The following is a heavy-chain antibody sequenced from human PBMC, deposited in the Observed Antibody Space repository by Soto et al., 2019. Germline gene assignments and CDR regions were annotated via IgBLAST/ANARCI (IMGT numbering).Heavy chain of an antibody. CDR1: GFTFSNYW. J-gene: IGHJ5*02. D-gene: IGHD5-18*01. Sequence: EVQLVESGGGLVQPGGSLRLSCAASGFTFSNYWMHWIRQVAGKGLEWVSRINSDASHGYYAYSVKGRFTISIDNAKNTLHVERMRPEAEDTAVYYCVRDGHCITASYFGNWFDPWGQGTLVTVSS. CDR3: VRDGHCITASYFGNWFDP. V-gene: IGHV3-74*01. CDR2: INSDASHG.